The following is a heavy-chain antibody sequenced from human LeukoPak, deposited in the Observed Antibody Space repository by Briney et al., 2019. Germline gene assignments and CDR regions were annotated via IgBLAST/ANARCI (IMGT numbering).Heavy chain of an antibody. CDR2: IWSDGSNK. Sequence: GGSLRLSCAASGLTFSTSGMHWVRRAPGKGLEWVAFIWSDGSNKYHADSVKGRFTISRDNSKDTLYLQMNSLRAEDTAVYYCARDKGTTCIDNWGQGALVTVSS. CDR1: GLTFSTSG. D-gene: IGHD4-17*01. J-gene: IGHJ4*02. V-gene: IGHV3-33*01. CDR3: ARDKGTTCIDN.